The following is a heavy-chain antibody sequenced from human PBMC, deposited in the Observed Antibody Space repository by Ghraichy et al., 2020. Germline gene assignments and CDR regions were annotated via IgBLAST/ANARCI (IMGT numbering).Heavy chain of an antibody. CDR2: ISGSGGST. J-gene: IGHJ4*02. CDR1: AHAFSSSA. D-gene: IGHD3-10*01. V-gene: IGHV3-23*01. CDR3: AKDQIWFGAPPYYFVY. Sequence: GGSLRLSGTATAHAFSSSALGLSCQASGKELNWVSAISGSGGSTYYADSVKGRFTISRDNSKNTLYLQMNSLRAEDTAVYYCAKDQIWFGAPPYYFVYWCQGSLVTVSS.